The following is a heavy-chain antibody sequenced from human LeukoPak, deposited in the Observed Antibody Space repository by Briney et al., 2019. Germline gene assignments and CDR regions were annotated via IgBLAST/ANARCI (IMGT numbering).Heavy chain of an antibody. CDR2: IYYSGST. CDR1: GGSISSYY. V-gene: IGHV4-59*01. Sequence: PSETLSLTCTVSGGSISSYYRSWIRQPPGKGLEWIGYIYYSGSTNYNPSLKSRVTISVDTSKNQFSLKLSSVTAADTAVYYCARVFGGSLGSGYKYYFDYWGQGTLVTVSS. CDR3: ARVFGGSLGSGYKYYFDY. J-gene: IGHJ4*02. D-gene: IGHD3-22*01.